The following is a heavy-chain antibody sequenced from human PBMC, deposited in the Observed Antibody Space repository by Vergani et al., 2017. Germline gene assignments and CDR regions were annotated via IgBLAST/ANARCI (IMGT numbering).Heavy chain of an antibody. Sequence: EVQLVESGGGLVQPGGSLRLSCAASGFTFSSYWMSWVRQAPGKGLEWVANIKQDGSEKYYVDSVKGRFTISRDNTKNSLYLQMNSLRAEDTAVYYCTRVEAVAGTSFDYWGQGTLVTVSS. D-gene: IGHD6-19*01. CDR1: GFTFSSYW. J-gene: IGHJ4*02. V-gene: IGHV3-7*01. CDR3: TRVEAVAGTSFDY. CDR2: IKQDGSEK.